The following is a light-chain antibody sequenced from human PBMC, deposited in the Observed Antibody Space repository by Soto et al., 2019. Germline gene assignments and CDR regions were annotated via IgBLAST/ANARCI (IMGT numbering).Light chain of an antibody. V-gene: IGKV1-5*03. CDR2: KAS. CDR3: QQYDSYSVT. CDR1: QSISSW. J-gene: IGKJ1*01. Sequence: DIQMTQSPSTLSASVGDRVTITCRASQSISSWLAWYQQKPGKAPKLLIYKASSLESGVPSRFSGSGSGTESTLTISRLQPDDFATYYGQQYDSYSVTFGQGTKVEIK.